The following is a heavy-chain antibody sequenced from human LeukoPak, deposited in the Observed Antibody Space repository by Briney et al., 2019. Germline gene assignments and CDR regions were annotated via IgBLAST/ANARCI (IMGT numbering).Heavy chain of an antibody. CDR2: ISDSGDAI. CDR3: AKERGHSKPFDY. V-gene: IGHV3-23*01. D-gene: IGHD4-23*01. Sequence: PGGSLRLSCEVSGFIFSYYGMNWVRQAPGKGLELVSAISDSGDAIYYADSVKGRFTISRDNSKSTLYLQMNNLRAEDTALYYCAKERGHSKPFDYWGQGTLVTVSS. J-gene: IGHJ4*02. CDR1: GFIFSYYG.